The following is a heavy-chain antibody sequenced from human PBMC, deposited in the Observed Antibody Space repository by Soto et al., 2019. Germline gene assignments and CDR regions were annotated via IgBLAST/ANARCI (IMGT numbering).Heavy chain of an antibody. Sequence: GQPKQDPWNVVGYMCTALGSRRVRQMPGKGLEWMGTIYPRDSDTKYSPSFQGQVTISADKSISTAYLQWSSLKASDTAMYYGARTHARHDEFAFWVKGTMVTV. CDR2: IYPRDSDT. J-gene: IGHJ3*01. CDR3: ARTHARHDEFAF. V-gene: IGHV5-51*01. CDR1: GYMCTALG.